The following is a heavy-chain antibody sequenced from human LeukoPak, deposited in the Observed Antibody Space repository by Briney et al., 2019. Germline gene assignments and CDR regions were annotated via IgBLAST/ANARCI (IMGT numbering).Heavy chain of an antibody. Sequence: ASVKVSCKVSGYTLTELSMHWVRQAPGKGLEWMGGFDPEDGETIYAQKFQGRVTMTEDTSTDTAYMELSSLRSEDTAVYYCATEITMVRGVIITTDYLDYWGQGTLVTVSS. J-gene: IGHJ4*02. CDR2: FDPEDGET. V-gene: IGHV1-24*01. CDR3: ATEITMVRGVIITTDYLDY. CDR1: GYTLTELS. D-gene: IGHD3-10*01.